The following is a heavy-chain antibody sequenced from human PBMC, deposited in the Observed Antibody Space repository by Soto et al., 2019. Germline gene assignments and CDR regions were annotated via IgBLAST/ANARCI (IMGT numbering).Heavy chain of an antibody. J-gene: IGHJ6*02. V-gene: IGHV3-23*01. CDR2: ISGSGAGT. Sequence: GGSLRLSCEASGFAFSAYTMTWVRQAPGKGLEWVSAISGSGAGTYYADSVKGRFTISRDNSKNTVYLQMNSLRAEDTAVYYCVKCVQGWTPTTRDYYYYGLDVWGQGTTVTVSS. D-gene: IGHD3-10*02. CDR1: GFAFSAYT. CDR3: VKCVQGWTPTTRDYYYYGLDV.